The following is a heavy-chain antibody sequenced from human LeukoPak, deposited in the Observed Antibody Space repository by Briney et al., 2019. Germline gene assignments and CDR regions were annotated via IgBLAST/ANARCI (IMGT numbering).Heavy chain of an antibody. J-gene: IGHJ4*02. CDR1: GFTFSNYA. V-gene: IGHV3-30*03. D-gene: IGHD1-7*01. CDR3: ARAGRDNWNLHFDY. Sequence: PGGSLRLSCAASGFTFSNYALSWVRQAPGKGLEWVAVISYDGSNKYYADSVKGRFTISRDNSKNTLYLQMNSLRAEDTAVYYCARAGRDNWNLHFDYWGQGTLVTVSS. CDR2: ISYDGSNK.